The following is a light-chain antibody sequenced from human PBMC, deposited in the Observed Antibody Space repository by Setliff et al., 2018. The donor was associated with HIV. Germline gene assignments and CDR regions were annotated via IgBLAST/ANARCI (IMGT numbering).Light chain of an antibody. CDR3: QQYTNQYT. J-gene: IGKJ5*01. V-gene: IGKV1-5*03. CDR1: QSISSW. CDR2: KAS. Sequence: DIQMTQSPSTLSASVGDRVTITCRASQSISSWLAWYQQKPGKAPKLLIYKASTLESGVPSRFRGSGSGTEFTLTINGLQPDDFATYYCQQYTNQYTFGQGTRLEIK.